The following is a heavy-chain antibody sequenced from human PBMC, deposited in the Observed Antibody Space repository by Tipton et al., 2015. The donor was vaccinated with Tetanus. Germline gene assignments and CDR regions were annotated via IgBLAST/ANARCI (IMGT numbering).Heavy chain of an antibody. V-gene: IGHV4-61*08. CDR3: ARANYDFPKKGPFDS. J-gene: IGHJ4*02. D-gene: IGHD3-3*01. CDR1: GGSISSDAHY. CDR2: ISHSGTT. Sequence: TLSLTCTVSGGSISSDAHYWSWIRQAPGKGLEWLGYISHSGTTNYNPSLMSRITISQDTSKNQFSLKLTSVTAADTAVYYCARANYDFPKKGPFDSWGQGTLVIVSS.